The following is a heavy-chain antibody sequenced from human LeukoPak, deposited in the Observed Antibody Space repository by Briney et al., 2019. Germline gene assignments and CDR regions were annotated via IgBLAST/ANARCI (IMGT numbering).Heavy chain of an antibody. CDR2: IIPIFGTA. Sequence: ASVKVSCTASGGTFSSYAISWVRQAPGQGLEWMGGIIPIFGTANYAQKFQGRVTITADESTSTAYMELSSLRSEDTAVYYCARVRDSGSYYEGLDYWGQGTLVTVSS. J-gene: IGHJ4*02. CDR1: GGTFSSYA. D-gene: IGHD1-26*01. CDR3: ARVRDSGSYYEGLDY. V-gene: IGHV1-69*13.